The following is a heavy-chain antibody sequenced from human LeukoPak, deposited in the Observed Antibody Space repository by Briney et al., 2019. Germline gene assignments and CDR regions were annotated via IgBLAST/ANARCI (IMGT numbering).Heavy chain of an antibody. D-gene: IGHD6-13*01. V-gene: IGHV1-46*01. Sequence: ASVKVSCKASGYTFTSYYMHWVRQAPGQGLEWMGGINPSGGSTTYAQKFQGRVIMTRDTSTSTVYMELSSLRSGDTAVYYCARDYGIAIAGIYYYFDHWGQGTLVAVSS. CDR2: INPSGGST. J-gene: IGHJ4*02. CDR1: GYTFTSYY. CDR3: ARDYGIAIAGIYYYFDH.